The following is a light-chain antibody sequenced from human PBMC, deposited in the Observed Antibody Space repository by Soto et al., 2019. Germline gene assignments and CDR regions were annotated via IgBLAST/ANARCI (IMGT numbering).Light chain of an antibody. J-gene: IGKJ5*01. CDR1: QSVSSY. Sequence: GERATLSCRASQSVSSYLAWYQQKPGQAPRLLIYDASNRATGIPARFSGSGSGTDFTLTISSLEPEDFAVYYCQQRSNWPSITFGQGTRLENK. CDR2: DAS. CDR3: QQRSNWPSIT. V-gene: IGKV3-11*01.